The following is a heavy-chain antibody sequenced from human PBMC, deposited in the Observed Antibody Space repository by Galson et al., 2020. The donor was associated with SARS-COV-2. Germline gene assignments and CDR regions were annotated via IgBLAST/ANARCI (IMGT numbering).Heavy chain of an antibody. CDR3: AGLPTGIAALGYYYYGMDV. J-gene: IGHJ6*02. V-gene: IGHV5-51*01. D-gene: IGHD6-6*01. CDR2: IYPGDSDT. CDR1: RYSFTSYW. Sequence: HGESLKISCKGSRYSFTSYWIGWVRQMPGKGLEWMGIIYPGDSDTRYSPSFQGQVTISADKSISTAYLQWSSLKASDTAMYYCAGLPTGIAALGYYYYGMDVWGQGTTVTVSS.